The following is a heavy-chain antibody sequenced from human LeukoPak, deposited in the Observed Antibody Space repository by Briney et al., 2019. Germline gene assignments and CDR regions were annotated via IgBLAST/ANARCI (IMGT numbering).Heavy chain of an antibody. Sequence: SLKVSCKASGGTFSRYAISWVRQAPGQGLECMGGIIPMFGIAYYAQTFQGRVTISPDESTSTAYMELSSLRSEDTAVYYCARDSPYTGGWRGFDYWGQGTLVTVSS. J-gene: IGHJ4*02. CDR3: ARDSPYTGGWRGFDY. V-gene: IGHV1-69*13. D-gene: IGHD6-19*01. CDR1: GGTFSRYA. CDR2: IIPMFGIA.